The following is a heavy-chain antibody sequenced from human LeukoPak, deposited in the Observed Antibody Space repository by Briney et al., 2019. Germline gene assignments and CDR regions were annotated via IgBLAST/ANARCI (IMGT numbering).Heavy chain of an antibody. V-gene: IGHV3-23*01. J-gene: IGHJ4*02. CDR1: GFTFSSYA. Sequence: GGSLRLSCAAPGFTFSSYAMSWVRQAPGKGLEWVSAVSGSGGSTYYADSVKGRFTISRDSSKNTLYLQMNNLRAEDTAVYYCAKNSGFSYGYYFDYWGQGTLVTVSS. CDR3: AKNSGFSYGYYFDY. D-gene: IGHD5-18*01. CDR2: VSGSGGST.